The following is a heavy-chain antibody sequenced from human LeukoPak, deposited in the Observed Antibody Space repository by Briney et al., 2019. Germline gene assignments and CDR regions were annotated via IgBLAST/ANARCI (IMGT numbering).Heavy chain of an antibody. CDR2: ISGSGTNT. Sequence: GGSLRLSCAASGFTFSSHAMSWVRQAPGKGLEWVSAISGSGTNTYYTDSVKGRFTISRDNAKNTLHLQMKRLTADDTAIYYCANHNWNDVIDNWGQGTLVTVSS. CDR1: GFTFSSHA. J-gene: IGHJ4*02. CDR3: ANHNWNDVIDN. V-gene: IGHV3-23*01. D-gene: IGHD1-20*01.